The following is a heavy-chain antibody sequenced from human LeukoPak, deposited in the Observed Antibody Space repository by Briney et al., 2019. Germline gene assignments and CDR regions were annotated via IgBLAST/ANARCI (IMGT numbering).Heavy chain of an antibody. D-gene: IGHD3-22*01. V-gene: IGHV4-4*07. Sequence: SETLSLTCTVPGGSINSYYWNWIRQPAGKGLEWIGRMYTRGTANYNPSLQSRVTISVDTSKNQFSLKLSSVTAADTAVYYCARGSLTYYDSSGYYYRAFDIWGQGTMVTVSS. CDR1: GGSINSYY. CDR3: ARGSLTYYDSSGYYYRAFDI. CDR2: MYTRGTA. J-gene: IGHJ3*02.